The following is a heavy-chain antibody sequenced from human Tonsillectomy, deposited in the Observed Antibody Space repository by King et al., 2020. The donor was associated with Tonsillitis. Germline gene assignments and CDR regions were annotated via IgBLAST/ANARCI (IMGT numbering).Heavy chain of an antibody. V-gene: IGHV3-21*01. D-gene: IGHD3-22*01. CDR2: IRSSSKYI. CDR3: AKDKGAEYYDSGRGAFDI. CDR1: GFRFNNYD. J-gene: IGHJ3*02. Sequence: VQLVESGGGLVKPGGSLRLSCATSGFRFNNYDMNWVRQAPGKGLEWVSSIRSSSKYIYYADSVKGRFTVSRDNAKNSLFLQMNSLSAEDTAVYYCAKDKGAEYYDSGRGAFDIWGQGTMVTVSS.